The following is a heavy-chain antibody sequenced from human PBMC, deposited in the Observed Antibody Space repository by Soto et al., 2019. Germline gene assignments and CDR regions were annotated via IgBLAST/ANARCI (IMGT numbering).Heavy chain of an antibody. D-gene: IGHD3-3*01. CDR1: GYTFTSYG. J-gene: IGHJ4*02. V-gene: IGHV1-18*01. Sequence: ASVKVSCKASGYTFTSYGISWVRQAPGQGLEWMGWISAYNGNTNYAQKLQGRVTMTTDTSTSTAYMELRSLRSDDTAVYYCARASRQLDFWSGYYSRVVHNFDYWGQGTLVTVSS. CDR3: ARASRQLDFWSGYYSRVVHNFDY. CDR2: ISAYNGNT.